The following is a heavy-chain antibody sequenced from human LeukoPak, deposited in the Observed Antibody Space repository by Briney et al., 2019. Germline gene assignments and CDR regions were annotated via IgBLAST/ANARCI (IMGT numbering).Heavy chain of an antibody. V-gene: IGHV3-33*06. CDR1: GFTLSSYG. D-gene: IGHD3-22*01. CDR3: ANDGPDYYDSSAYSSPYDMDV. J-gene: IGHJ6*03. CDR2: IWYDGSEK. Sequence: GGSLRLSCAASGFTLSSYGMHWVRQAPGKGLEWVAVIWYDGSEKSYVDSVKGRFTISRDNSKKTLYLQMNSLRAEDTAVYYCANDGPDYYDSSAYSSPYDMDVWGNGTTVTVSS.